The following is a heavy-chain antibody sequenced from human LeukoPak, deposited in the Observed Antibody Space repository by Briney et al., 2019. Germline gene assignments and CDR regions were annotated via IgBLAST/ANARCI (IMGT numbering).Heavy chain of an antibody. CDR1: GYSISSGYY. V-gene: IGHV4-38-2*01. D-gene: IGHD5-18*01. CDR3: ARVDTAMVKLFDP. J-gene: IGHJ5*02. CDR2: IYYSGST. Sequence: SETLSLTCAVSGYSISSGYYWGWIRQPPGKGLEWIGSIYYSGSTYYNPSLKSRVTISVDTSKNQFSLKLSSVTAADTAVYYCARVDTAMVKLFDPWGQGTLVTVSS.